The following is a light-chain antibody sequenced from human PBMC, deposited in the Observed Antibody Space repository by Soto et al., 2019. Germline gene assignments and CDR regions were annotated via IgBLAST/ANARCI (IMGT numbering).Light chain of an antibody. Sequence: DIQMTQSPSTLSASVGDTVTITCRASQSISSWLAWYQQKPGKAPKLFIYKASSLESGVPSRFSGSGSGTEFALTISSLQTDDFATYFCQQYNLYPWTFGQGTKVEVK. CDR1: QSISSW. J-gene: IGKJ1*01. V-gene: IGKV1-5*03. CDR2: KAS. CDR3: QQYNLYPWT.